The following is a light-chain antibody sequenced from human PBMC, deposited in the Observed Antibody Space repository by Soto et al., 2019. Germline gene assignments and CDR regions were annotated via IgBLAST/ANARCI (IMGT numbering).Light chain of an antibody. Sequence: DIQMTQSPSTLSASVGDRVTITCRASQSISNWLAWHQQKPGKAPKPLIYKASSLESGVPSRFSGSGSGTEFTLTISSLQPDDFATYYCQQYNSYSRTFGQGTKVEIK. CDR1: QSISNW. J-gene: IGKJ1*01. V-gene: IGKV1-5*03. CDR3: QQYNSYSRT. CDR2: KAS.